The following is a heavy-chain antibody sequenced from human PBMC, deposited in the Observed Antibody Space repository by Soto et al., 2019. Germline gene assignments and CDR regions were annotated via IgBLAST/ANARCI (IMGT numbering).Heavy chain of an antibody. J-gene: IGHJ4*02. CDR2: IYYSGTT. Sequence: HLQLQESGPGLVKPSETLSLTCTVSGDSFSSSDYYWGWIRQPPGKGLEWIGSIYYSGTTYYNPSLKSRVTRSLDTSRKKFSLKLNSVTAADTATYSCARLGDYLWETKLEYWGQGTLVTVAS. D-gene: IGHD3-16*01. CDR3: ARLGDYLWETKLEY. CDR1: GDSFSSSDYY. V-gene: IGHV4-39*01.